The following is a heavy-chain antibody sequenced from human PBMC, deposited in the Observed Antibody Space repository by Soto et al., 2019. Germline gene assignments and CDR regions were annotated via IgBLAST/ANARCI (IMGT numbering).Heavy chain of an antibody. D-gene: IGHD3-22*01. CDR3: AREGGGYYYDSSGYYSY. CDR2: IKQDGSEK. J-gene: IGHJ4*02. V-gene: IGHV3-7*01. Sequence: LRLSCAASGFTFSSYWMSWVRQAPGKGLEWVANIKQDGSEKYYVDSVKGRFTISRDNAKNSLYLQMNSLRAEDTAVYYCAREGGGYYYDSSGYYSYWGQGTLVTVSS. CDR1: GFTFSSYW.